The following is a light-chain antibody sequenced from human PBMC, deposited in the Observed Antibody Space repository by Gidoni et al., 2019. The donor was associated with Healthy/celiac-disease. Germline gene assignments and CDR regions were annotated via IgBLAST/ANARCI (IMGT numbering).Light chain of an antibody. J-gene: IGKJ1*01. CDR3: QQYYSTFWT. Sequence: DIVMTQSPDSLALSLGERATINCKSSQSVLYSSNNKNYLAWYQQKPGQPPKMPIYWASTRESGVPDRFSGSGSGTDFTLTISSLQAEDVAVYYCQQYYSTFWTFGQGTKVEIK. CDR1: QSVLYSSNNKNY. V-gene: IGKV4-1*01. CDR2: WAS.